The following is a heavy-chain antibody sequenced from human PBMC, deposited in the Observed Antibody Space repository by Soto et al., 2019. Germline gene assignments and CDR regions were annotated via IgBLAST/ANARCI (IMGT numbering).Heavy chain of an antibody. D-gene: IGHD4-17*01. V-gene: IGHV4-38-2*02. CDR3: ARDVVTSVTTPVGY. J-gene: IGHJ4*02. CDR2: IYHSGST. Sequence: PSETLSLTCAVSGYSISSGYYWGWIRQPPGKGLEWIGSIYHSGSTHYNPSLKSRVTISVDTSKNQFSLKLSSLTAADTAVYYCARDVVTSVTTPVGYWGQVTLVTVSS. CDR1: GYSISSGYY.